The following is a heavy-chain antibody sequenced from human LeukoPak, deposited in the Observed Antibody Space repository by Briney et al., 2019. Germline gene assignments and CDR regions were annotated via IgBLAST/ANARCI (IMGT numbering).Heavy chain of an antibody. CDR3: ARTRGYSYGYGY. V-gene: IGHV3-11*06. D-gene: IGHD5-18*01. CDR2: ISSSSSYT. CDR1: GFTFSDYC. Sequence: GGSLRLSCAASGFTFSDYCMSWIRQAPGKGLEWVSYISSSSSYTNYADSVKGRFTISRDNAKNSLYLQMNSLRAEDAAVYYCARTRGYSYGYGYWGQGTLVTVSS. J-gene: IGHJ4*02.